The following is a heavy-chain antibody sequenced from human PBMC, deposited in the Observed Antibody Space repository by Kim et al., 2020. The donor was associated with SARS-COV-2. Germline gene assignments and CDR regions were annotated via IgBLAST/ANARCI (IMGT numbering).Heavy chain of an antibody. CDR3: ARGPAPDLYSSVKDNWFDP. Sequence: SETLSLTCAVYGGSFSGYYWNWIRQPPGKGLEWIGEINHSGSTNYNPSLKSRVTISVDTSKNQFSLKLSSVTAADTAVYYCARGPAPDLYSSVKDNWFDPWGQGTLVTVSS. CDR2: INHSGST. CDR1: GGSFSGYY. V-gene: IGHV4-34*01. J-gene: IGHJ5*02. D-gene: IGHD6-25*01.